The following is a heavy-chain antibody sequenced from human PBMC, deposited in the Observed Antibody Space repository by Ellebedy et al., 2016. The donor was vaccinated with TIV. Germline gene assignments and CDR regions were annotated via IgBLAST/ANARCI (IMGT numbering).Heavy chain of an antibody. CDR2: IIPILGIA. CDR3: ARDVGLGSGSYYFVDY. J-gene: IGHJ4*02. Sequence: AASVKVSCKASGGTFSSYAISWVRQAPGQGLEWMGRIIPILGIANYAQKFQGRVTITADKSTGTAYMELSSLRSEDTAVYYCARDVGLGSGSYYFVDYWGQGTLVTVSS. CDR1: GGTFSSYA. V-gene: IGHV1-69*04. D-gene: IGHD3-10*01.